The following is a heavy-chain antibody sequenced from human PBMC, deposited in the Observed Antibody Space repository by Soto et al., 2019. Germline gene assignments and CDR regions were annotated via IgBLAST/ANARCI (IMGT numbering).Heavy chain of an antibody. CDR3: AVRGLYESSGRYDY. V-gene: IGHV1-69*02. J-gene: IGHJ4*02. Sequence: QVQLVQSGAEVKKPGSSVKVSCKASGGTFSSYPISWVRQAPGQGLEWMGRIIPILGIANYAQKFQGRVTITADKSTSTAYMELSSLRSEDTAVYYCAVRGLYESSGRYDYWGQGTLVTVSS. CDR2: IIPILGIA. D-gene: IGHD3-22*01. CDR1: GGTFSSYP.